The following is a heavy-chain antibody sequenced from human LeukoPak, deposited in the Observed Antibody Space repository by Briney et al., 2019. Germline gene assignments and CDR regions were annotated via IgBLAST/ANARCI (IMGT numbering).Heavy chain of an antibody. J-gene: IGHJ6*03. D-gene: IGHD6-13*01. CDR1: GFTFDDYA. Sequence: GGSLRLSCAASGFTFDDYAMHWVRHAPGKGLEWVSLISWDGGSTYYADSVKGRFTISRDNSKNSLYLQMNSLRAEDTALYYCAKEEQLVRNYYYYYMDVWGKGTTVTVSS. CDR3: AKEEQLVRNYYYYYMDV. V-gene: IGHV3-43D*03. CDR2: ISWDGGST.